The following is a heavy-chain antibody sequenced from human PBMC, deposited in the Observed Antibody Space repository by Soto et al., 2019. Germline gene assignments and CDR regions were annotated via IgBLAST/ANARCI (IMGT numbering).Heavy chain of an antibody. Sequence: PGGSLRLSCAASGFAFDQYAMHWVRQAPGKGLEWVSVLSWNSGNIGYADSVKGRFTISRDNAKNSLYLQTNSLRAEDTALYYCAKALGSSFLYNAEYFHYWGQGTLVTVSS. V-gene: IGHV3-9*01. D-gene: IGHD3-3*01. CDR1: GFAFDQYA. CDR3: AKALGSSFLYNAEYFHY. J-gene: IGHJ1*01. CDR2: LSWNSGNI.